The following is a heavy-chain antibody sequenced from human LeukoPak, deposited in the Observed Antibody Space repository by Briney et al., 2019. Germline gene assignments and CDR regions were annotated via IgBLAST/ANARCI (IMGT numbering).Heavy chain of an antibody. V-gene: IGHV3-20*04. Sequence: GGSLRLSCAASGFTFDDYGMSWVRQAPGKGLEWVSGINWNGGSTGYADSVKGRFTISRDNAKNSLYLQMNSLRAEDTAVYYWARDRTVTSFDYWGQGTPVTVSS. J-gene: IGHJ4*02. CDR3: ARDRTVTSFDY. CDR1: GFTFDDYG. D-gene: IGHD4-17*01. CDR2: INWNGGST.